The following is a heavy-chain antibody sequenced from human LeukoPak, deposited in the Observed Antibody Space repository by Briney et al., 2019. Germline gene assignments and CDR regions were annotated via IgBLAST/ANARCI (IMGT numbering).Heavy chain of an antibody. CDR1: GGSFSGYY. CDR3: ARGPFTWARYFDL. J-gene: IGHJ2*01. V-gene: IGHV4-34*01. D-gene: IGHD7-27*01. CDR2: INHSGST. Sequence: PSETLFLTCAVYGGSFSGYYWSWIRQPPGKGLEWIGEINHSGSTNYNPSLKSRVTISVDTSKNQFSLKLSSVTAADTAVYYCARGPFTWARYFDLWGRGTLVTVSS.